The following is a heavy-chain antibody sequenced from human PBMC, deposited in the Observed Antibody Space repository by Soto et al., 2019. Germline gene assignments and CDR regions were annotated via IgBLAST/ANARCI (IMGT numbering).Heavy chain of an antibody. V-gene: IGHV4-59*01. D-gene: IGHD3-3*01. J-gene: IGHJ5*02. CDR1: GGSISSYY. CDR2: IYYSGST. Sequence: PSETLSLTCTVSGGSISSYYWSWIRQPPGKGLEWIGYIYYSGSTNYNPSLKSRVTISVDTSKNQFSLKLSSVTAADTAVYYCARRVDYYDFWSGYYYGGPWFDPWGQGTRVTVSS. CDR3: ARRVDYYDFWSGYYYGGPWFDP.